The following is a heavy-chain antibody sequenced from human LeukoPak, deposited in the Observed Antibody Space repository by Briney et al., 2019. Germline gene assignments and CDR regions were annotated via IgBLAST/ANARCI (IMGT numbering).Heavy chain of an antibody. D-gene: IGHD3-10*01. CDR2: IYHSGST. CDR3: ARDLSYYGSGT. CDR1: GYSISSGYY. J-gene: IGHJ5*02. V-gene: IGHV4-38-2*02. Sequence: SETLSLTCTVSGYSISSGYYWGWIRQPPGKGLERIGSIYHSGSTYYNPSLKSRVTISVDTSKNQFSLKLSSVTAADTAVYYCARDLSYYGSGTWGQGTLVTVSS.